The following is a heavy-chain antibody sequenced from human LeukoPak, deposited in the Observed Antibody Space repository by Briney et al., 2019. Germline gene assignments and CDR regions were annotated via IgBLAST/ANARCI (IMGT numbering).Heavy chain of an antibody. V-gene: IGHV3-21*01. D-gene: IGHD2-15*01. Sequence: PGGSLRLSYAASGFTFSSYSMNWVRQAPEKGLEWVSSISSSSSYIYYADSVKGRFTISRDNAKNSLYLQMSSLRAEDTAVYYCASHYTYCSGGSCYYYYYGMDVWGKGTTVTVSS. J-gene: IGHJ6*04. CDR2: ISSSSSYI. CDR3: ASHYTYCSGGSCYYYYYGMDV. CDR1: GFTFSSYS.